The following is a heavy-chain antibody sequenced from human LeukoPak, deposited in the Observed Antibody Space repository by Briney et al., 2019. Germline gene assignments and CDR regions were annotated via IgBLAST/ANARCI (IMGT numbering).Heavy chain of an antibody. CDR1: GRSISSGCYS. J-gene: IGHJ4*02. CDR3: ARVGADYGDSYYFDY. CDR2: IYDSGST. Sequence: SQTLSLTCAVSGRSISSGCYSWSWIRQPPGKGLEWIRYIYDSGSTYYNPTLESPVTISVDTSKNQFSLKLSSVTAAGTAVYYCARVGADYGDSYYFDYWGQGTLVTVSS. D-gene: IGHD4-17*01. V-gene: IGHV4-30-2*01.